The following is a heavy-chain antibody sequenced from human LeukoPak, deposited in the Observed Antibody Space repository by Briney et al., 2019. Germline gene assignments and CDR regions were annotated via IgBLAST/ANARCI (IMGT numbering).Heavy chain of an antibody. CDR2: IYYSGST. D-gene: IGHD3-10*01. CDR3: ARFRYGSGVP. CDR1: GGSISSYY. Sequence: SETLSLTCTVSGGSISSYYWSWIRQPPGKGLEWIGYIYYSGSTNYNPSLKSRVTISVDTPKNQFSLKLSSVTAADTAVYYRARFRYGSGVPWGQGTLVTVSS. J-gene: IGHJ5*02. V-gene: IGHV4-59*01.